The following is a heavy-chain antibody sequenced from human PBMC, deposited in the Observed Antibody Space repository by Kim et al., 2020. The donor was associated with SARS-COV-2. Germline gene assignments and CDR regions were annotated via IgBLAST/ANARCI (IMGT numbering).Heavy chain of an antibody. D-gene: IGHD3-10*01. CDR1: GYTFTSYD. CDR2: MNPNSGNT. V-gene: IGHV1-8*01. J-gene: IGHJ4*02. CDR3: ARGATMVRGAHTAY. Sequence: ASVKVSCKASGYTFTSYDINWVRQATGQGLEWMGWMNPNSGNTGYAQKFQGRVTMTRNTSISTAYMELSSLRSEDTAVYYCARGATMVRGAHTAYWGQGTLVTVSS.